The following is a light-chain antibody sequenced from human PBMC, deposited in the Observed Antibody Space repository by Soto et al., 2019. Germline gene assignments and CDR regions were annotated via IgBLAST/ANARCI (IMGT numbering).Light chain of an antibody. J-gene: IGLJ3*02. CDR3: AAWDDSLNGGV. V-gene: IGLV1-44*01. CDR1: NSNIGSKT. CDR2: SNG. Sequence: QSVLTQPPSASGTPGQRVIISCSGTNSNIGSKTVHWYQQLPGTAPKLLIYSNGQRPSGVPDRFSGSKSGTSASLAISGLQSEDEADYYCAAWDDSLNGGVFGGGTKVTVL.